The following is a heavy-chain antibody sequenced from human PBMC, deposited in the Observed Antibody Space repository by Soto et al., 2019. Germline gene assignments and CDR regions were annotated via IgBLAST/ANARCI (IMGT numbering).Heavy chain of an antibody. CDR3: ARGYGSSPNMEFRFGMDV. D-gene: IGHD5-18*01. CDR2: IDPNSGAT. J-gene: IGHJ6*02. Sequence: QVYLVQSGAEVRRPGASVKVSCTAFGYILTGYSLHWVRQAPGQGLEWMGWIDPNSGATNSAERFHGRVSMTRETSISAAYLELSSLRSDDTAVYYCARGYGSSPNMEFRFGMDVWDQGTTISVSS. CDR1: GYILTGYS. V-gene: IGHV1-2*02.